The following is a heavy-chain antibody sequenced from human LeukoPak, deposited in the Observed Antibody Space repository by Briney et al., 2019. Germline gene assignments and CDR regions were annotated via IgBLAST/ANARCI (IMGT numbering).Heavy chain of an antibody. J-gene: IGHJ4*01. CDR1: GVSVSDYY. CDR2: IYYSGST. CDR3: ARSSRSYYNYYFDH. D-gene: IGHD1-26*01. V-gene: IGHV4-59*02. Sequence: SETLSLTCTVSGVSVSDYYGSWIRQPPGKGLDWIGNIYYSGSTNYNPSLKSRVIISVDTSKNQFSLKLASVTAADTAVYYCARSSRSYYNYYFDHWVHASLVTVSS.